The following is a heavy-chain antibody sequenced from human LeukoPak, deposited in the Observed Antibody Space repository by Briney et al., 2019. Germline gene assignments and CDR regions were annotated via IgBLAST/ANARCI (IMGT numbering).Heavy chain of an antibody. CDR2: LSGNGGDT. CDR1: GFRFSSYA. J-gene: IGHJ4*01. CDR3: ARGPGSSGGAYVGDY. Sequence: GGSLRLSCAASGFRFSSYAMGWVRQAPGKGLEWASTLSGNGGDTYYADSVKGRFSISRDNAKSTLYLQMNGLRAEDTAVYYCARGPGSSGGAYVGDYWGHGTLVTVSS. V-gene: IGHV3-23*01. D-gene: IGHD3-22*01.